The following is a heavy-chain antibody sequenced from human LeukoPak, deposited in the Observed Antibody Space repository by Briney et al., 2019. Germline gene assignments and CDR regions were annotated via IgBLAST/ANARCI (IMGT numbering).Heavy chain of an antibody. V-gene: IGHV3-23*01. D-gene: IGHD6-13*01. CDR1: GFTFSSYG. CDR2: ISDSGGNT. Sequence: GGSLRLSCAASGFTFSSYGMSWVRQAPGKGLEWVSTISDSGGNTYYADSVKGRFTISRDNSKNTLYLQMNSLRAEDTAVYYCARDQGSSWYDYYYCMDVWGKGTTVTISS. J-gene: IGHJ6*03. CDR3: ARDQGSSWYDYYYCMDV.